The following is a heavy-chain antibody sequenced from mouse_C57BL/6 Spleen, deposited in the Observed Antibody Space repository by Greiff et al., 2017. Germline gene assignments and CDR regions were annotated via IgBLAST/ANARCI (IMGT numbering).Heavy chain of an antibody. D-gene: IGHD1-1*01. Sequence: QVQLQQSGAELMKPGASVKLSCKATGYTFTGYWIEWVKQRPGHGLEWIGEILPGSGSTNYNEKFKGKATFTADTSSNTAYMQLSSLTTEDSAIYYCASGFITTVVAEDAMDYWGQGTSVTVSS. CDR3: ASGFITTVVAEDAMDY. V-gene: IGHV1-9*01. CDR1: GYTFTGYW. CDR2: ILPGSGST. J-gene: IGHJ4*01.